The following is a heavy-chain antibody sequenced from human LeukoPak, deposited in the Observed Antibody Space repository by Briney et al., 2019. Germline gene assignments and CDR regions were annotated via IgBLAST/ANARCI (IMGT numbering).Heavy chain of an antibody. V-gene: IGHV4-34*01. CDR3: ARHFGVVIPFDP. CDR1: GGSFSGYY. Sequence: SQTLSLTCAVYGGSFSGYYWSWIRQPPGKGLEWIGEINHSGSTNYNPSLKSRVTISVDTSKNQFSLKLSSVTAADTAVYYCARHFGVVIPFDPWGQGTLVTVSS. CDR2: INHSGST. D-gene: IGHD3-3*01. J-gene: IGHJ5*02.